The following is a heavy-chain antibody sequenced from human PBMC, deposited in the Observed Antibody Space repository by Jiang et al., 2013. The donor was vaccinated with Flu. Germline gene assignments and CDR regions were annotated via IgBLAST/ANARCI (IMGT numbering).Heavy chain of an antibody. CDR3: ARSDSYCGGDCYVFDAFDI. V-gene: IGHV4-4*09. CDR1: GGSISAYY. D-gene: IGHD2-21*01. J-gene: IGHJ3*02. Sequence: KPSETLSLTCTVSGGSISAYYWSWLRRPPGKGLEWMGYIYSTGSTNNNPSLNSRVTISLDTSKNQFSLRLSSVTAADTAVYYCARSDSYCGGDCYVFDAFDIWGQGTVVTVSS. CDR2: IYSTGST.